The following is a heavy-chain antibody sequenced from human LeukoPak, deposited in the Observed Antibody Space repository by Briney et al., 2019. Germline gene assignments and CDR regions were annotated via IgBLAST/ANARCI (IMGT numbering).Heavy chain of an antibody. Sequence: SETLSLTCTVSGGSISSSSYYWGWIRQPPGKGLEWIGSIYYSGSTYYNPSLKSRVTISVDTSKNQFSLKLSSVTAADTAVYYCASSGPDYRSSTSCQTPFDYWGQGTLVTVSS. CDR3: ASSGPDYRSSTSCQTPFDY. J-gene: IGHJ4*02. D-gene: IGHD2-2*01. V-gene: IGHV4-39*01. CDR1: GGSISSSSYY. CDR2: IYYSGST.